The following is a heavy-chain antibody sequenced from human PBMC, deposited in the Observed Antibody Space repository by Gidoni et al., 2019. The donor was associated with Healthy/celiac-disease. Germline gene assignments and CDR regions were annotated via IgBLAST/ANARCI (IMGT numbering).Heavy chain of an antibody. J-gene: IGHJ6*02. CDR3: ANRYCSSTSCRDYYGMDV. CDR1: GGTFSSYT. CDR2: IIPILGIA. D-gene: IGHD2-2*01. V-gene: IGHV1-69*02. Sequence: QVQLVQSGAEVNKPGSSVKVSCKASGGTFSSYTISWVRQAPGQGLEWMGRIIPILGIANYAQKFQGRVTITADKSTSTAYMELSSLRSEDTAVYYCANRYCSSTSCRDYYGMDVWGQGTTVTVSS.